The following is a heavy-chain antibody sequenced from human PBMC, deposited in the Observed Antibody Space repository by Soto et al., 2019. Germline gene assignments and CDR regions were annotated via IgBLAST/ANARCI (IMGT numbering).Heavy chain of an antibody. Sequence: QVQLQESGPGLVKPSETLSLTCTVSGGSISTAGMYWSWIRQHPGKGLEWIGYVFYTWVTYYNPFHNSRVTILVDTSENQFSLKQTSVTSADTALYYFAKSRGSSKPYFYDYLVQGTLVTVSS. V-gene: IGHV4-31*03. CDR3: AKSRGSSKPYFYDY. CDR2: VFYTWVT. CDR1: GGSISTAGMY. J-gene: IGHJ4*02. D-gene: IGHD2-15*01.